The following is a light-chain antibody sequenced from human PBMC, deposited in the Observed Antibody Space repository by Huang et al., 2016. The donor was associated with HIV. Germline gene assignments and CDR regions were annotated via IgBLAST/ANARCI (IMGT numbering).Light chain of an antibody. J-gene: IGKJ5*01. CDR2: GVY. CDR3: QQSYSALIT. V-gene: IGKV1-39*01. Sequence: IQLTQSPTSLSASVGDRITIACRASQAIGTSLNWFQQKPGRAPKLLISGVYSLHTGIPSRVIGSGSGTEFTLTIRGLQFDDFATYFCQQSYSALITFGQGTRLEIK. CDR1: QAIGTS.